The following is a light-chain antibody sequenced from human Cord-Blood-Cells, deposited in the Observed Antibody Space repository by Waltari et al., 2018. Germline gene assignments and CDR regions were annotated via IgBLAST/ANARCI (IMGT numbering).Light chain of an antibody. CDR2: DVS. CDR3: SSYTSSSTNYV. V-gene: IGLV2-14*03. CDR1: SVEVGGYNY. J-gene: IGLJ1*01. Sequence: QSALTKPASVSGSPGQSITISCTGPSVEVGGYNYFSWYQQHPGKAPKLMIYDVSNRPSGVSNRFSGSKSGNTASLTISGLQAEDEADYYCSSYTSSSTNYVFGTGTKVTVL.